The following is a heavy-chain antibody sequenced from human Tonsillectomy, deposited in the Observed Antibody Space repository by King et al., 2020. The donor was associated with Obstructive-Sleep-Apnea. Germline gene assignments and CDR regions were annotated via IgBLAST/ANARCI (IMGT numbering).Heavy chain of an antibody. CDR2: ISAYIANT. CDR3: ARLGGGDYEDLDY. V-gene: IGHV1-18*01. CDR1: GYTFASYG. D-gene: IGHD4-17*01. Sequence: QLVQSGAEVKKPGASVKVSCKASGYTFASYGISWVRQAPVQGLEWVGWISAYIANTNYAQKPQGRVTMTTDTSTSQAYMELGGLGSDDTAVYYCARLGGGDYEDLDYWGQGTLVTVSS. J-gene: IGHJ4*02.